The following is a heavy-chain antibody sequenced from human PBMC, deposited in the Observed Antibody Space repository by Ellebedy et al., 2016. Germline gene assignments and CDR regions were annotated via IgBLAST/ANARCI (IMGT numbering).Heavy chain of an antibody. CDR2: ISGSGGST. J-gene: IGHJ1*01. D-gene: IGHD6-13*01. CDR3: AKPLYSSSWYSAEYFQH. V-gene: IGHV3-23*01. CDR1: GFTFSSYA. Sequence: GESLKISXAASGFTFSSYAMSWVRQAPGKGLEWVSAISGSGGSTYYADSVKGRFTISRDNSKNTLYLQMNSLRAEDTAVYYCAKPLYSSSWYSAEYFQHWGQGTLVTVSS.